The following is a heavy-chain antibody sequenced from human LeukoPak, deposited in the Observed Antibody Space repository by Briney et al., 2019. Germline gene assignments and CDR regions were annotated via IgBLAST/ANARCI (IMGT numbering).Heavy chain of an antibody. Sequence: SETLSLTCTVSGGSITSYYWSWFRQPPGKGLEWIGEIYHSGSTNYNPSLKSRVTISVDKSKNQFSLKLSSVTAADTAVYYCARVRGSYSAFNYWGQGTLVTVSS. D-gene: IGHD1-26*01. CDR3: ARVRGSYSAFNY. CDR1: GGSITSYY. CDR2: IYHSGST. V-gene: IGHV4-59*12. J-gene: IGHJ4*02.